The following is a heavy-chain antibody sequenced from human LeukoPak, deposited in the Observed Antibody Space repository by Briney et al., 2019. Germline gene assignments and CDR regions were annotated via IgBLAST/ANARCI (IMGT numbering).Heavy chain of an antibody. CDR1: GGTFRSYA. CDR2: IIPIFGTA. D-gene: IGHD2-2*01. J-gene: IGHJ6*03. CDR3: ARESVVVPAAPYYMDV. Sequence: SVKVSCKASGGTFRSYAISWVRQAPGQGVEWVGGIIPIFGTANYAQKFQGRVTITTDESTSTAYMELSSLRSEDTAVYYCARESVVVPAAPYYMDVWGKGTTVTVSS. V-gene: IGHV1-69*05.